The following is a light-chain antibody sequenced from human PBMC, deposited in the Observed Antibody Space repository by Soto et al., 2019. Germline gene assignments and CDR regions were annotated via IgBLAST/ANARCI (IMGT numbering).Light chain of an antibody. Sequence: EIVMTQSPATLSVSPGERATLSCRASQSVSSNLAWYQQKPGQAPRLLIYGASTRATGIPARFSGSGSGTEFTLTISSLQSEDFAVYYCQQYNNWPRTFGPGTKVHIK. V-gene: IGKV3-15*01. CDR1: QSVSSN. CDR3: QQYNNWPRT. CDR2: GAS. J-gene: IGKJ3*01.